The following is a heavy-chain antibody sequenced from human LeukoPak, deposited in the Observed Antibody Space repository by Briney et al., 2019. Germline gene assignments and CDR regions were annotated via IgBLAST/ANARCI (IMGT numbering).Heavy chain of an antibody. V-gene: IGHV1-69*13. CDR2: IIPIFGTA. CDR1: GGTFSSYA. D-gene: IGHD3-10*01. Sequence: ASVKVSCTASGGTFSSYAISWVRQAPGQGLEWMGGIIPIFGTANYAQKFQGRVTVTADESTSTAYMELRSLRSDDTAVYYCAREIPSGVIDPWGQGTLVTVSS. CDR3: AREIPSGVIDP. J-gene: IGHJ5*02.